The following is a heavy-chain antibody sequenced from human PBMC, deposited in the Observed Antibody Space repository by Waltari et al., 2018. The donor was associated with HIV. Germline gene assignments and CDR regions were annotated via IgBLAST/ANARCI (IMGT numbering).Heavy chain of an antibody. D-gene: IGHD4-17*01. CDR3: ARNGDYAPAY. CDR1: GDTFTTYT. V-gene: IGHV1-69*01. J-gene: IGHJ4*02. CDR2: ITPIFKTT. Sequence: QVQLVQSGAEVKKPGSSVKVSCRASGDTFTTYTISWVRQAPGQGLEWMGGITPIFKTTKYAQKFQGRVTLTADESTRTTYMELTSLRSDDTAMYYCARNGDYAPAYWGQGTLVTVSS.